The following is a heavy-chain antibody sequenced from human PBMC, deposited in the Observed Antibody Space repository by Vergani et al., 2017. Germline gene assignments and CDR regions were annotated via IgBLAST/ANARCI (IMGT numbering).Heavy chain of an antibody. J-gene: IGHJ4*02. Sequence: QLQLQESGPGLVKPSETLSLTCTVSGGSISSSSYYWGWIRQPPGKGLEWIGSIYYSGSTYYNPSLKSRVTISGDTSKHQFSLKLSSVTAADTAVYYCARFLTIPLSTFDYWGQGTLVTVSS. CDR2: IYYSGST. CDR3: ARFLTIPLSTFDY. V-gene: IGHV4-39*01. CDR1: GGSISSSSYY. D-gene: IGHD3-3*01.